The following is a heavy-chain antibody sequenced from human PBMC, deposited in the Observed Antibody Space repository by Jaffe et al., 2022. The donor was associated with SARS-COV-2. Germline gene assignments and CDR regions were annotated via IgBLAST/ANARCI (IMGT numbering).Heavy chain of an antibody. Sequence: QVQLVQSGAEVKKPGASVKVSCKASGYTFTTYAIHWVRQAPGQRLEWMGWITAGNGNTKYSQKFQGRVSLTRDTSASTAYMELSSLTSEDTAVYYCANHVGVTSSLTYWGQGTLVTVSS. D-gene: IGHD3-10*01. V-gene: IGHV1-3*01. J-gene: IGHJ4*02. CDR2: ITAGNGNT. CDR3: ANHVGVTSSLTY. CDR1: GYTFTTYA.